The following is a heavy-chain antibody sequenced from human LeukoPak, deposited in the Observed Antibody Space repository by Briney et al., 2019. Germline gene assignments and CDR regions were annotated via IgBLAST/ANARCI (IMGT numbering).Heavy chain of an antibody. J-gene: IGHJ4*02. Sequence: GGSLRLSCAASGFTFSSYSMNWVRQAPGKGLEWVSSISSNSSYIYYADSVKGRFTISRDNAKNSLYLQVNSLRAEDTAVYYCARDRALSIPLDYWGQGTLVSVSS. CDR3: ARDRALSIPLDY. V-gene: IGHV3-21*01. CDR2: ISSNSSYI. CDR1: GFTFSSYS.